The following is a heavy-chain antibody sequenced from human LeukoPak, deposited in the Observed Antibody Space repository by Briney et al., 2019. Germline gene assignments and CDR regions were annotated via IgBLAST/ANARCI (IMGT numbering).Heavy chain of an antibody. CDR1: GFTFSSYG. CDR3: ARELWYYDSSGYYY. Sequence: GGSLRLSCAASGFTFSSYGMHWVRQAPGKGPEWVANIKQDGSEKYYVDSVKGRFTISRDNAKNSLYLQMNSLRAEDTAVYYCARELWYYDSSGYYYWGQGTLVTVSS. CDR2: IKQDGSEK. V-gene: IGHV3-7*03. D-gene: IGHD3-22*01. J-gene: IGHJ4*02.